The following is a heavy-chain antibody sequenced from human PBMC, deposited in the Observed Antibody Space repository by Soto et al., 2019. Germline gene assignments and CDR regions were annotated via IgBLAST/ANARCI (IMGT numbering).Heavy chain of an antibody. D-gene: IGHD6-13*01. CDR3: ARVSSWYSYYYYYGMDV. V-gene: IGHV4-31*03. J-gene: IGHJ6*02. CDR2: IYYSGST. CDR1: GGSISSGGYY. Sequence: NPSETLSLTCTVSGGSISSGGYYWSWIRQHPGKGLEWIGYIYYSGSTYYNPSLKSRVTISVDTSKNQFSLKLSSVTAADTAVYYCARVSSWYSYYYYYGMDVWGQGTTVTVS.